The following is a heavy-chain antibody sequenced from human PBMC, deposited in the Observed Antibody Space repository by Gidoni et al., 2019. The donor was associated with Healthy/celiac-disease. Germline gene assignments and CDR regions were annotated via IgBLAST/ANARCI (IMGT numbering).Heavy chain of an antibody. Sequence: EVQLVESGGGLVKPGGYMRLSCEDSGLPFSSYSMNWVRQAPGKGLDWFSSISSSSSYIYYADSVKGRFTISRDNAKNSLYLQMNSLRAEDTAVYYCASLVGAMAAFDIWGQGTMVTVSS. CDR1: GLPFSSYS. CDR2: ISSSSSYI. V-gene: IGHV3-21*01. CDR3: ASLVGAMAAFDI. D-gene: IGHD1-26*01. J-gene: IGHJ3*02.